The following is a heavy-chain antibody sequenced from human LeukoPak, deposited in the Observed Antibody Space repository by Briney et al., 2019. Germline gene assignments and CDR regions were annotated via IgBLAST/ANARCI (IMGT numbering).Heavy chain of an antibody. Sequence: GGSLRLSCAASGFTFSSYAMSWVRQAPGKGLERVSAISGSGGSTYYADSVKGRFTISRDNSKNTLYLQMNSLRAEDTAVYYCAKVQGRYCSGGSCLNDYWGQGTLVTVSS. CDR2: ISGSGGST. J-gene: IGHJ4*02. D-gene: IGHD2-15*01. CDR1: GFTFSSYA. CDR3: AKVQGRYCSGGSCLNDY. V-gene: IGHV3-23*01.